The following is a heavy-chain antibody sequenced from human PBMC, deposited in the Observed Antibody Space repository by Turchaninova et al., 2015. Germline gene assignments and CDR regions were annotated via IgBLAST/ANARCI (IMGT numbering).Heavy chain of an antibody. CDR2: IYYSGST. V-gene: IGHV4-39*01. Sequence: QLQLQESGPGLVKRSETLSLTCRVWGGAMSSSIDYWGWNRQPPGKGLEWIGSIYYSGSTYYNPSLKSRVTISVDTSKNQFSLKLSSVTAADTAVYYCARPFFGVYATWGWFDPWGQGTLVTVSS. CDR3: ARPFFGVYATWGWFDP. J-gene: IGHJ5*02. D-gene: IGHD2-8*01. CDR1: GGAMSSSIDY.